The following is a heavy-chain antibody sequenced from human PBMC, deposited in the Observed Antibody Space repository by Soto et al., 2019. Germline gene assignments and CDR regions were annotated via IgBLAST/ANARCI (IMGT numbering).Heavy chain of an antibody. Sequence: EVQLVESGGDLGQPGGSQRLSCAASGFTLSGRSMHWVRQAPGKGLVWVSGIDNAGTDSTYADSVKGRFTSSRDNAKNMLYLQMNSLRVEDTAVYYCARGWFGPDVWGKGTTVIVSS. CDR2: IDNAGTDS. D-gene: IGHD3-10*01. CDR1: GFTLSGRS. CDR3: ARGWFGPDV. J-gene: IGHJ6*04. V-gene: IGHV3-74*01.